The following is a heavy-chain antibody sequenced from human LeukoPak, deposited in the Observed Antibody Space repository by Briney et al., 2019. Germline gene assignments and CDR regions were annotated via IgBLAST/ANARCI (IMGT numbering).Heavy chain of an antibody. CDR1: GFTFSSYS. D-gene: IGHD2-2*01. CDR2: ISSSSSYI. V-gene: IGHV3-21*01. Sequence: PGGSLRLSCAASGFTFSSYSMNWVRQAPGKGLEWVSSISSSSSYIYCADSVKGRFTISRDNAKNSLFLQMNSLRAEDTAVYYCASGGDCSSTSCYGTWYFDLWGRGTLVTVSS. CDR3: ASGGDCSSTSCYGTWYFDL. J-gene: IGHJ2*01.